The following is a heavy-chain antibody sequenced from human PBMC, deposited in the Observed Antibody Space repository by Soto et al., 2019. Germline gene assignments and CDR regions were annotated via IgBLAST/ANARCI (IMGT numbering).Heavy chain of an antibody. CDR3: ARLGLRRAIDAFDI. CDR1: GGSISSYY. D-gene: IGHD3-3*01. J-gene: IGHJ3*02. CDR2: IYYSGST. V-gene: IGHV4-59*08. Sequence: SETLSLTCTVSGGSISSYYWSWIRQPPGKGLEWIGYIYYSGSTNYNPSLKSRVTISVDTSKNQFSLKLSSVTAADTAVYYCARLGLRRAIDAFDIWGQGTMVTVSS.